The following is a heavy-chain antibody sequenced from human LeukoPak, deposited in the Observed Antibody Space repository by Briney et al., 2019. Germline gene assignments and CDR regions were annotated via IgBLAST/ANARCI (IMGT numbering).Heavy chain of an antibody. V-gene: IGHV1-3*01. J-gene: IGHJ1*01. Sequence: KFQGRVTITRDTSASTAYMELSSLRSEDTAVYYCARESIVVVPAAIPQIPEYFQHWGQGTLVTVSS. CDR3: ARESIVVVPAAIPQIPEYFQH. D-gene: IGHD2-2*02.